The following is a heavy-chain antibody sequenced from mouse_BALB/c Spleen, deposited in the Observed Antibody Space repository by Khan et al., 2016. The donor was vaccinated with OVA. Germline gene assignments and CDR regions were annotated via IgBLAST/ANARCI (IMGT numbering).Heavy chain of an antibody. CDR2: IYPGSGST. D-gene: IGHD1-1*01. V-gene: IGHV1-77*01. J-gene: IGHJ3*01. Sequence: QVQLQQSGPELVKPGASVKMSCKVSGYTFTDYVISWVKQRTGQGLEWIGEIYPGSGSTYYNEKFKGKVTLTADKSSNTVNMQGSSRTSEDYAVFFGARSYDGAWFAYWGQGTLVTVSA. CDR3: ARSYDGAWFAY. CDR1: GYTFTDYV.